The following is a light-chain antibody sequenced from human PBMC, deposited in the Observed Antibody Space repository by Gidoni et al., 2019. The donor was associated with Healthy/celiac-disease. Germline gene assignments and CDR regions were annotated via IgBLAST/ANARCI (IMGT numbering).Light chain of an antibody. CDR2: DAS. CDR1: QRVSSY. Sequence: EIVLTQSSATLSLSPGERATLSCRASQRVSSYLAWYQQKTGQAPRLLIYDASNRATGIPARFSGSGSGTDFTLTISSLEPEDFAVYYCQQRSNWPPWTFGQGTKVEIK. CDR3: QQRSNWPPWT. V-gene: IGKV3-11*01. J-gene: IGKJ1*01.